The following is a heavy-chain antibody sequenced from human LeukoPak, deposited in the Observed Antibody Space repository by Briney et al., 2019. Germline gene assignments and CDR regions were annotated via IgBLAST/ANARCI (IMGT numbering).Heavy chain of an antibody. CDR2: IDYSGNT. D-gene: IGHD3-10*01. CDR1: GDASSRSRYY. V-gene: IGHV4-39*07. Sequence: PSETLSLTCTVSGDASSRSRYYWGCNRQSTGQGLEWIESIDYSGNTDYNPSLKSRVSLSVDTSKKQFSLKLNSVTAADTAVYYCEGSGNYNAAFDIWGQGTMVTVSS. CDR3: EGSGNYNAAFDI. J-gene: IGHJ3*02.